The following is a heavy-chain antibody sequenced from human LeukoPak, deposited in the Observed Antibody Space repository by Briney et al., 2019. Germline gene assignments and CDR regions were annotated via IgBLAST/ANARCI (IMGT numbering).Heavy chain of an antibody. CDR1: GFTFSSYS. Sequence: GGSPRLSCAASGFTFSSYSMNWVRQAPGKGLEWVSSISSSSAYIYYADSVKGRFTISRDNARNSLHLQMNSLRAEDMAVYYCARFGANGMDVRGQGTTVTVSS. CDR3: ARFGANGMDV. J-gene: IGHJ6*02. D-gene: IGHD3-16*01. CDR2: ISSSSAYI. V-gene: IGHV3-21*01.